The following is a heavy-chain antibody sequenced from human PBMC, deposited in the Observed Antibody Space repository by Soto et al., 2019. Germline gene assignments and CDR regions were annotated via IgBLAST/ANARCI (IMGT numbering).Heavy chain of an antibody. J-gene: IGHJ4*02. D-gene: IGHD4-17*01. CDR2: IRSKAKKYAT. CDR3: TGRGGDSSQDI. Sequence: EVRLEESGGGLVQPGGSLKLSCAGLGFNFSGSALHWVRQPSGKGLEWVGRIRSKAKKYATSYATSVRGRFSLSRDDAKNTAFLQMNSLRDEDTGVYFCTGRGGDSSQDIWGQGTLVTVSS. V-gene: IGHV3-73*01. CDR1: GFNFSGSA.